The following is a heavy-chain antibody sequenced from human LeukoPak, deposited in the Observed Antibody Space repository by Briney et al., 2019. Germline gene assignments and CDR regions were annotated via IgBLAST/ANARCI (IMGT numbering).Heavy chain of an antibody. V-gene: IGHV4-39*07. Sequence: SETLSLTCAVSGGSISSSSYYWGWIRQPPGKGLEWIGSIFYSGSTFYNPSLKSRVTISVDTSKNQFSLKLSSVTAADTAVYYCARDPERYSSGWYPFDYWGQGTLVTVSS. CDR1: GGSISSSSYY. J-gene: IGHJ4*02. CDR3: ARDPERYSSGWYPFDY. D-gene: IGHD6-19*01. CDR2: IFYSGST.